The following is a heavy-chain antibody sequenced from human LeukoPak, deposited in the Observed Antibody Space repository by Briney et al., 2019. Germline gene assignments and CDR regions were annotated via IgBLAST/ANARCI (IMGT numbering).Heavy chain of an antibody. CDR3: ARDYDYVWGSYRYTTLVDY. CDR1: GYTFTSYY. V-gene: IGHV1-18*04. Sequence: GASVKVSCKASGYTFTSYYMHWVRQAPGQGLEWMGWISAYNGNTNYAQKLQGRVTMTTDTSTSTAYMELRSLRSDDTAVYYCARDYDYVWGSYRYTTLVDYWGQGTLVTVSS. CDR2: ISAYNGNT. J-gene: IGHJ4*02. D-gene: IGHD3-16*02.